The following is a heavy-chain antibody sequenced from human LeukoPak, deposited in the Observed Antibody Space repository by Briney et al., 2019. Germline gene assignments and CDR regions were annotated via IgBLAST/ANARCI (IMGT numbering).Heavy chain of an antibody. CDR3: AKGPERRGFCSGSACYSDC. CDR2: ISANGGRA. Sequence: SSETLSLTCTVSGGSISSYYWSWIRQPPGKGLEWVAAISANGGRAYYTESVKGHFTISRDNSKNTLYLQMNSLRADDTAVYYCAKGPERRGFCSGSACYSDCWGQGTLVTVSS. D-gene: IGHD2-8*02. CDR1: GGSISSYY. J-gene: IGHJ4*02. V-gene: IGHV3-23*01.